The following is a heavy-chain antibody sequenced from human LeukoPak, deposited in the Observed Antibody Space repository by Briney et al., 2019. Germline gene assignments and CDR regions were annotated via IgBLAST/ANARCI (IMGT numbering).Heavy chain of an antibody. CDR1: GGSVSSGSYY. V-gene: IGHV4-61*01. Sequence: SETLSLTCTVSGGSVSSGSYYWSWIRQPPGKGLEWIGYIYYSGSTNHNPSLKSRVTISVDTSKNQFSLKLSSVTAADTAVYYCARDRRIAVGSGGVDYWGQGTLVTVSS. D-gene: IGHD6-19*01. J-gene: IGHJ4*02. CDR3: ARDRRIAVGSGGVDY. CDR2: IYYSGST.